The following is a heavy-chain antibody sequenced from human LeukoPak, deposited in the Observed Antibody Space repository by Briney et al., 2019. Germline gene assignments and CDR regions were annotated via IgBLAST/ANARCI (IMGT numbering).Heavy chain of an antibody. CDR3: ARQGYSYGYLFDY. CDR1: GGSLSSGSYY. D-gene: IGHD5-18*01. V-gene: IGHV4-61*01. CDR2: IYYSGST. J-gene: IGHJ4*02. Sequence: SETLSLTCTVSGGSLSSGSYYWSWIRQPPGTGLEWIGYIYYSGSTNYNPSLKSRVTISVDTSKNQFSLKLSSVTAADTAVYYCARQGYSYGYLFDYWGQGTLVTVSS.